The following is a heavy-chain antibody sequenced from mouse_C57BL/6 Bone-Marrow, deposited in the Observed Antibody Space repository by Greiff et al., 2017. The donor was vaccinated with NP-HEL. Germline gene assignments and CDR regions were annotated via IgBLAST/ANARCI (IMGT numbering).Heavy chain of an antibody. V-gene: IGHV1-81*01. CDR1: GYTFTSYG. CDR3: ASLNDGYYGLPFAY. CDR2: IYPRSGNT. J-gene: IGHJ3*01. Sequence: VQRVESGAELARPGASVKLSCKASGYTFTSYGISWVKQRTGQGLEWIGEIYPRSGNTYYNEKFKGKATLTADKSSSTAYMELRSLTSEDSAVYFCASLNDGYYGLPFAYWGQGTLVTVSA. D-gene: IGHD2-3*01.